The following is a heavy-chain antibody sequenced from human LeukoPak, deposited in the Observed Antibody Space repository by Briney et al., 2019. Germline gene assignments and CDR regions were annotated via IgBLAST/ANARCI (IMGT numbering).Heavy chain of an antibody. Sequence: PSETLSLTCTVSGGSISSYYWSWIRQPAGKGLEWIGRIYTSGSTNYNPSLKSRVTMSVDTSKNQFSLKLSSVTAADTAVYYCARGTRHGITGTFNWFNPWGQGTLVTVSS. D-gene: IGHD1-20*01. CDR3: ARGTRHGITGTFNWFNP. CDR2: IYTSGST. V-gene: IGHV4-4*07. CDR1: GGSISSYY. J-gene: IGHJ5*02.